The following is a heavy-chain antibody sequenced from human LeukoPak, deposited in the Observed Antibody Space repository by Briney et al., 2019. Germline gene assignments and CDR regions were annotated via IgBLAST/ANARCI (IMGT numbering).Heavy chain of an antibody. J-gene: IGHJ4*02. CDR2: ISADSATT. Sequence: GGSLRLSCAASGFNFGSYSMTWVRQAPGKGLEWVSVISADSATTFYADSVKGRFTISRDNAKNTVFLQMSSLRAEDTALYYCARKSASGNYPLDYWGQGTLVTISS. CDR1: GFNFGSYS. D-gene: IGHD3-10*01. CDR3: ARKSASGNYPLDY. V-gene: IGHV3-23*01.